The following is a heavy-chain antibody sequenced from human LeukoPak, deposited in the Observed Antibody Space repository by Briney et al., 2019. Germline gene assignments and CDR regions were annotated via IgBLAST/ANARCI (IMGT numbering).Heavy chain of an antibody. V-gene: IGHV3-20*04. CDR3: ARDPSGHNYYFDY. Sequence: GGSLRLSSAATGFTFDDYGMSWVRQAPGKGLEWVSGINWNGGNTGYADSVQGRFTISGDNAKNSLYLQMNSLRAEDTALYYCARDPSGHNYYFDYWGQGTLVTVSS. CDR2: INWNGGNT. J-gene: IGHJ4*02. D-gene: IGHD5-12*01. CDR1: GFTFDDYG.